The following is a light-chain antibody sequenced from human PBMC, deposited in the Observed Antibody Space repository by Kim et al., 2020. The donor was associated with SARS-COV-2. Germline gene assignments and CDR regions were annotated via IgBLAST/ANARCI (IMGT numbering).Light chain of an antibody. Sequence: NFMLTQPHSVSESPGKTVTISCTRSSGGIASNYVQWYQQRPGSAPTPVIYADNQRPSGVPDRFSGSIDTSSNSASLTIFGLKTEDEADYYCQSYFATTQDVVFGGGTQLTVL. J-gene: IGLJ2*01. CDR2: ADN. CDR1: SGGIASNY. CDR3: QSYFATTQDVV. V-gene: IGLV6-57*03.